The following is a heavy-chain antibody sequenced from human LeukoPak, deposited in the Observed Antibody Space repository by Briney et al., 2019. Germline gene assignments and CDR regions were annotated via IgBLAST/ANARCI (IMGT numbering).Heavy chain of an antibody. J-gene: IGHJ6*03. Sequence: PSETLSLTCTVSGGSISSYYWSWIRQPPGKGLEWIGYIYYSGSTNYNPSLKSRVTISVDTSKNQFSLKLSSVTAADTAVYYCARVRYYDSSGYYYYYYMDVWGKGTTVTVSS. CDR3: ARVRYYDSSGYYYYYYMDV. CDR1: GGSISSYY. D-gene: IGHD3-22*01. CDR2: IYYSGST. V-gene: IGHV4-59*01.